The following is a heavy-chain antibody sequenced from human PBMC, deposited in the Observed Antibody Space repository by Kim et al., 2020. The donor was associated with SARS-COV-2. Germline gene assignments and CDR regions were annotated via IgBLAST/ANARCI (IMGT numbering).Heavy chain of an antibody. CDR1: GVTASSYW. V-gene: IGHV3-7*01. CDR2: IKRDGSEK. CDR3: GISGI. J-gene: IGHJ4*02. Sequence: GGSLRLSCADSGVTASSYWVTWVRQAPGKGLEWVANIKRDGSEKYYGVSVKGRFTLSRDNAKSTVYLQMNSLRSEDTAVYYCGISGIWGQGTLVTVSS.